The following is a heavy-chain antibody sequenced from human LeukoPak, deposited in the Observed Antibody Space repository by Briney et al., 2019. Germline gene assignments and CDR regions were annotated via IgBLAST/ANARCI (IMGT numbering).Heavy chain of an antibody. D-gene: IGHD6-19*01. CDR2: ISWNSGSI. J-gene: IGHJ5*02. CDR3: AKEGGSSGWYLSWFDP. CDR1: GFTFDDYA. Sequence: GGSLRLSCAASGFTFDDYAMHWVRQAPGKGLEWVSGISWNSGSIGYADSVKGRFTISRDNAKNSLYLQMNSLRAEDTALYYCAKEGGSSGWYLSWFDPWGQGTQVTVSS. V-gene: IGHV3-9*01.